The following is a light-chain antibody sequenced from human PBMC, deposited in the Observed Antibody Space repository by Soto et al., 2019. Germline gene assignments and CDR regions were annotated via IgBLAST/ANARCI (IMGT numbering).Light chain of an antibody. V-gene: IGKV3-20*01. CDR2: GAS. CDR3: QQYGSSPRT. Sequence: EIVLTQSPGTLSLSPGERATLSCRASQSVSSSYLAWYQQKPGQAPRLLIYGASCRATGIPDRFSGSGAGTDFILTISRLEPEDFAVYYCQQYGSSPRTFGQGTRLEIK. J-gene: IGKJ5*01. CDR1: QSVSSSY.